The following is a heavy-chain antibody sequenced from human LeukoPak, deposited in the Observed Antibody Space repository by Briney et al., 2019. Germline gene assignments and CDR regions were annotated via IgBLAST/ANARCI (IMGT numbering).Heavy chain of an antibody. CDR3: ARPLSGSSSWHGDAFDI. V-gene: IGHV4-39*01. CDR1: GGSISSSTYY. Sequence: SETLSLTCTVSGGSISSSTYYWGWIRQPPGKGLEWIGSNYYSGSTYYNASLKSRVTISADTSKNQFSLKLSSVTAADTAVYYCARPLSGSSSWHGDAFDIWGQGTMVTGSS. D-gene: IGHD6-13*01. J-gene: IGHJ3*02. CDR2: NYYSGST.